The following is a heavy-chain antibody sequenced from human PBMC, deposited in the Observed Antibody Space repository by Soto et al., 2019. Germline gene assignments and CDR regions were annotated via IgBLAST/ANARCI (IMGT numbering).Heavy chain of an antibody. Sequence: QVQLVESGGGVVQPGRSLRLSCAASGFTFSSYGMHWVRQAPDRGLEWVASIWYDGSNKYYPDSVKGRFTISRDNSKNPLFLQMNTLRAEDTAVYYCSRDPGHYYFDSWGQGTLVTVSS. CDR2: IWYDGSNK. J-gene: IGHJ4*02. CDR3: SRDPGHYYFDS. CDR1: GFTFSSYG. V-gene: IGHV3-33*01.